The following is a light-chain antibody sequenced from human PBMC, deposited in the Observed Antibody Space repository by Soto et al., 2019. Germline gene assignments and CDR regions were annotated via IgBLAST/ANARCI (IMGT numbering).Light chain of an antibody. CDR2: EVS. Sequence: QSALTQPASVSGSPGQSITISCTGTSSDVGGYNYVSWYQQHPGKAPKLRIYEVSNRPSGVSNRFSGSKSGNTASLTISGIQAADEADYYCRSYTSRSTLDYVFGSGTKLTVL. V-gene: IGLV2-14*01. CDR1: SSDVGGYNY. CDR3: RSYTSRSTLDYV. J-gene: IGLJ1*01.